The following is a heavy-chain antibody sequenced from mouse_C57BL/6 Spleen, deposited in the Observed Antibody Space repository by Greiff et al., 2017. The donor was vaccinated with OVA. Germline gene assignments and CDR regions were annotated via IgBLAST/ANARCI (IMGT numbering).Heavy chain of an antibody. V-gene: IGHV1-19*01. CDR1: GYTFTDYY. Sequence: VQLKQSGPVLVKPGASVKMSCKASGYTFTDYYMNWVKQSHGKSLEWIGVINPYNGGTSYNQKFKGKATLTVDKSSSTAYMELNSLTSEDSAVYYCARIYYDYDEWYFDVWGTGTTVTVSS. CDR3: ARIYYDYDEWYFDV. J-gene: IGHJ1*03. D-gene: IGHD2-4*01. CDR2: INPYNGGT.